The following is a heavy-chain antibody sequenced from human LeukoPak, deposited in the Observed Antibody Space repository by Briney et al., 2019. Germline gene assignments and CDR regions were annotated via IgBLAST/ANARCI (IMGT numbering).Heavy chain of an antibody. CDR3: ARLGYCSSTSCYTFDY. D-gene: IGHD2-2*01. V-gene: IGHV4-34*01. CDR1: GGSFSGYY. CDR2: INHSGST. Sequence: SETLSLTCAVYGGSFSGYYWSWIRQPPGKGLEWIGEINHSGSTNCNPSLKSRVTISVDTSKNQFSLKLSSVTAADTAVYYCARLGYCSSTSCYTFDYWGQGTLVTVSS. J-gene: IGHJ4*02.